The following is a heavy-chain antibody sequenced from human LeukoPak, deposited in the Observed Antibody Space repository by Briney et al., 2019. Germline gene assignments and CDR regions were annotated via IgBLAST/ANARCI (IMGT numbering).Heavy chain of an antibody. Sequence: ASVKVSCKASGYTFTGYYMHWVRQAPGQGLEWMGWINPNSGGTNYAQKFQGRVTMTRDTSISTAYMELSRLRSDDTAVYYCARDTGYSRKTDYYMDVWGKGTTVTVSS. J-gene: IGHJ6*03. V-gene: IGHV1-2*02. CDR1: GYTFTGYY. CDR2: INPNSGGT. D-gene: IGHD6-13*01. CDR3: ARDTGYSRKTDYYMDV.